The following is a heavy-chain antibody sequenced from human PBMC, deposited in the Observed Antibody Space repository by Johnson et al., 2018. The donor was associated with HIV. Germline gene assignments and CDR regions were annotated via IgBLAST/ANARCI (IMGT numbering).Heavy chain of an antibody. CDR1: GFTFSSYG. CDR2: ISYDGSNK. CDR3: ARRSDYFSHDAFDI. J-gene: IGHJ3*02. D-gene: IGHD3-22*01. V-gene: IGHV3-30*03. Sequence: QVQLVESGGGVVQPGRSLRLYCAASGFTFSSYGMHWVRQAPGKGLEWVAVISYDGSNKYYADSVKGRFTISRDNSKNTVYLQMNSLRVEDTSVYYCARRSDYFSHDAFDIWGQGTMVTVSS.